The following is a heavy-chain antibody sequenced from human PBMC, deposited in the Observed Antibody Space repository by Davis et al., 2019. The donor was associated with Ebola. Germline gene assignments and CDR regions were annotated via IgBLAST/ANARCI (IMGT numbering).Heavy chain of an antibody. Sequence: GESLKISCAASGFTFSSYAMHWVRQAPGKGLEWVAVISYDGSNKYYADSVKGRFTTSRDNSKNTLYLQMNSLRAEDTAVYYCARDAGIAVAGAFDYWGQGTLVTVSS. CDR3: ARDAGIAVAGAFDY. J-gene: IGHJ4*02. V-gene: IGHV3-30-3*01. CDR2: ISYDGSNK. CDR1: GFTFSSYA. D-gene: IGHD6-19*01.